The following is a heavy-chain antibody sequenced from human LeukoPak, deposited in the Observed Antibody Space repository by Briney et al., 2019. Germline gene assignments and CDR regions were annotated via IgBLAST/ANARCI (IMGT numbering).Heavy chain of an antibody. CDR2: INPNTGGT. J-gene: IGHJ5*02. Sequence: GASVKVSCMASGYTFTDYYIHWVRQAPGQGLEWMGWINPNTGGTTYTQKFQGRVTMTRDTSISTAYMELSRLRSDDTALHYCAKEMDDTRAVDPWGQGTLVTVSS. CDR1: GYTFTDYY. D-gene: IGHD3-9*01. CDR3: AKEMDDTRAVDP. V-gene: IGHV1-2*02.